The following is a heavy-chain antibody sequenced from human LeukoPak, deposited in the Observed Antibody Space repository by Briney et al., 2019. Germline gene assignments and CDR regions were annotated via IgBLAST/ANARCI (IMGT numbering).Heavy chain of an antibody. CDR1: GFTFSSYA. D-gene: IGHD3-22*01. CDR2: ISGSGGST. CDR3: ALLITMIVRPPSL. Sequence: PGGSLRLSCAASGFTFSSYAMSWVRQAPGKGLEWVSAISGSGGSTYYADSVKGRFTISRDNSKNTLYLQMNSLRAEDTAVYYCALLITMIVRPPSLWGQGTLVTVSS. V-gene: IGHV3-23*01. J-gene: IGHJ4*02.